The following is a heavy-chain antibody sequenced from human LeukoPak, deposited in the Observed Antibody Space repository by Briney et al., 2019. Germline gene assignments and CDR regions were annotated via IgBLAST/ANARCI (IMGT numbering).Heavy chain of an antibody. CDR2: IYHSGST. CDR3: ASGYSYGYY. J-gene: IGHJ4*02. Sequence: PSETLSLTCTVSAASVSSFYWSWIRQPPGKGLEWIGYIYHSGSTYYNPSLKSRVAISVDRSKNQFSLKLSSVTAADTAVYYCASGYSYGYYWGQGTLVTVSS. D-gene: IGHD5-18*01. CDR1: AASVSSFY. V-gene: IGHV4-59*02.